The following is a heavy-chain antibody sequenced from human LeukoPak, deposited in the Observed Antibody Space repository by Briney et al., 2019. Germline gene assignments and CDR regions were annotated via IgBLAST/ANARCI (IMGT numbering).Heavy chain of an antibody. CDR2: MSDSGST. J-gene: IGHJ4*02. V-gene: IGHV4-59*01. Sequence: SETLSLTCIVSVGSISSYYWIWVRQPPGRGLEWVGYMSDSGSTNYNPPLTSRVTISVDTSKNQFPLKLSSVTGAARTLDYGARVSSGAFDYWGQETLVTVSS. CDR1: VGSISSYY. CDR3: ARVSSGAFDY. D-gene: IGHD6-25*01.